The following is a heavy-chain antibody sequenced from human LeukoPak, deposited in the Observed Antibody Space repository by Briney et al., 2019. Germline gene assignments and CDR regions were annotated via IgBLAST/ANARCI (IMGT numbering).Heavy chain of an antibody. CDR1: GGSISTYY. V-gene: IGHV4-59*01. CDR2: IYYSGST. CDR3: ARANPRDYDFWSGYIPGLDAFDI. J-gene: IGHJ3*02. D-gene: IGHD3-3*01. Sequence: SETLSLTCTVSGGSISTYYWTWIRQPPGKGLEWIGYIYYSGSTNYNPSLKSRVTISVDTSKNQFSLKLSSVTAADTAVYYCARANPRDYDFWSGYIPGLDAFDIWGQGTMVTVSS.